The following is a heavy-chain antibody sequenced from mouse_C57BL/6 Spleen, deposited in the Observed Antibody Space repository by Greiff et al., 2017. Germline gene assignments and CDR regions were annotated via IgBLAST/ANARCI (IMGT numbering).Heavy chain of an antibody. CDR1: GYSITSGYY. Sequence: EVQLMESGPGLVKPSQSLSLTCSVTGYSITSGYYWNWIRQFPGNKLEWMGYISYDGSNNYNPSLKNRISITLDTSKNQFFLKLNSVTTEDTATYYCARYSNYDAMDYWGQGTSVTVSS. D-gene: IGHD2-5*01. V-gene: IGHV3-6*01. CDR3: ARYSNYDAMDY. CDR2: ISYDGSN. J-gene: IGHJ4*01.